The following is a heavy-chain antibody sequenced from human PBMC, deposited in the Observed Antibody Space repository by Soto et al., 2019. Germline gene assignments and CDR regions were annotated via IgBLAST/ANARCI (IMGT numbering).Heavy chain of an antibody. Sequence: SETLSLTCTVSGGSISSGDSYWSWIRQSPGKGLEWIGYIYYDGSTYYNPSLESRVTISVDTSKNQFSLKLNSVTAADTAVYYCAREGAASYSYYYGTDVWGQGTTVTVSS. V-gene: IGHV4-30-4*01. CDR3: AREGAASYSYYYGTDV. CDR2: IYYDGST. D-gene: IGHD3-16*01. CDR1: GGSISSGDSY. J-gene: IGHJ6*02.